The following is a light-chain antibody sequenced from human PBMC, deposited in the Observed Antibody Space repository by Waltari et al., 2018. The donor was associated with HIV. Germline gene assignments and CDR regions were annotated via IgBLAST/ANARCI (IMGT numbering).Light chain of an antibody. J-gene: IGLJ2*01. CDR2: DNN. CDR1: SSNLGNYN. V-gene: IGLV1-51*01. Sequence: QSVLTQPLSVSAPPGQKVTISCSGSSSNLGNYNVSWYQQLPGTAPRLLINDNNKRPSGIPDRFSGSKSGTSASLGIAGLQTGDEADYYCASWDFSLSAVLFGGGTKLTVL. CDR3: ASWDFSLSAVL.